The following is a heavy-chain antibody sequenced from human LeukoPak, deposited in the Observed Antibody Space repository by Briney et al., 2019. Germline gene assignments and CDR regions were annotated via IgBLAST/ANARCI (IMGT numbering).Heavy chain of an antibody. CDR1: GFTFSTYA. Sequence: GGSLRLSCAASGFTFSTYAMSWVRQAPGKGLEWVSAISNPGLSTYYADSVKGRFTISRDNSKNTLYVQMNSLRAEDTAVYFCAKAPRKTVAGLSGSDFWGQGTRVTVSS. J-gene: IGHJ4*02. D-gene: IGHD6-19*01. CDR3: AKAPRKTVAGLSGSDF. V-gene: IGHV3-23*01. CDR2: ISNPGLST.